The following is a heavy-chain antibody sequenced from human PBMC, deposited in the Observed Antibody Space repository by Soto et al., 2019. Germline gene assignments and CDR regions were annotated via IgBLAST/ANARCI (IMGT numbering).Heavy chain of an antibody. V-gene: IGHV1-3*01. CDR2: INAGNGNT. D-gene: IGHD2-2*01. CDR1: GYNFTSYA. J-gene: IGHJ6*02. CDR3: ARVYCSSTSCYAWDYYYYYGMDV. Sequence: ASVKVSCKASGYNFTSYAMHWLRQAPGQRLEWMGWINAGNGNTKYSQKFQGRVTITRDTSASTAYMELSSLRSEDTAVYYCARVYCSSTSCYAWDYYYYYGMDVWGQGTTVTVSS.